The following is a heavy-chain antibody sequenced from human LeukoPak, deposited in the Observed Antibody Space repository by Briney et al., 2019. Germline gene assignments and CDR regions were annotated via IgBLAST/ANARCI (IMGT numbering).Heavy chain of an antibody. CDR3: AREILWFGELSYDY. CDR1: GFTFSAFE. V-gene: IGHV3-48*03. D-gene: IGHD3-10*01. CDR2: ISGSGGTT. Sequence: GGSLRLSCAASGFTFSAFEMNWVRQAPGKGLEWLSYISGSGGTTLYADSVKGRFTISRDNAKNSLYLQMNSLRAEDTAVYYCAREILWFGELSYDYWGQGTLVTVSS. J-gene: IGHJ4*02.